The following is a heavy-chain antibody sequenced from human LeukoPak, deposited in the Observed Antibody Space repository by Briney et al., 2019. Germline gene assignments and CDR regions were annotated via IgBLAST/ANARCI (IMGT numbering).Heavy chain of an antibody. CDR3: AKDTSGSTSYSYHYGMDV. J-gene: IGHJ6*02. V-gene: IGHV3-23*01. CDR1: GFTFSSYA. CDR2: ISGSGGTT. D-gene: IGHD1-26*01. Sequence: GGSLGFSCVTSGFTFSSYAMSWVRQAPGKGLEWGSVISGSGGTTYYADSVKGRFTISRDNSKSTLYLQMNSLRAEDTAVYYCAKDTSGSTSYSYHYGMDVWGQGTTVTVSS.